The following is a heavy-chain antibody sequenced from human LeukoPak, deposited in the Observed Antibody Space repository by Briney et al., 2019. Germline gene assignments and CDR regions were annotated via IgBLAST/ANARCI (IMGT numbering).Heavy chain of an antibody. CDR3: ALGDPANYDFWSGYYRSIDY. CDR2: IIPIFGTA. CDR1: GGTFSSYA. Sequence: SVKVSCKASGGTFSSYAISWVRQAPGQGLEWMGGIIPIFGTANYAQKFQGRVTITTDESTSTVYMELSSLRSEDTAVYYCALGDPANYDFWSGYYRSIDYWGQGTLVTVSS. D-gene: IGHD3-3*01. J-gene: IGHJ4*02. V-gene: IGHV1-69*05.